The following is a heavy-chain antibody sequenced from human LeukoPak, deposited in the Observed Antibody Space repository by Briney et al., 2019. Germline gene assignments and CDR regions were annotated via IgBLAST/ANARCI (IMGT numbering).Heavy chain of an antibody. CDR1: GFTFSSYA. V-gene: IGHV3-23*01. D-gene: IGHD4-17*01. CDR2: ISGSGGST. J-gene: IGHJ4*02. Sequence: GGSLRLSCAASGFTFSSYAMSWVRQAPGKGLEWVSAISGSGGSTYYADSVKGRFTISGDNSKNTLYLQMNSLRAEDTAVYYCAKDYYGDYNFDYWGQGTLVTVSS. CDR3: AKDYYGDYNFDY.